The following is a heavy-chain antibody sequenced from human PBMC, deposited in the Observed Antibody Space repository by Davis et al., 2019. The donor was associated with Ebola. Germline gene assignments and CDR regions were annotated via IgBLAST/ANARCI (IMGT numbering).Heavy chain of an antibody. J-gene: IGHJ4*02. CDR2: ISSSGSTI. D-gene: IGHD6-13*01. Sequence: GESLKISCAASGFTFSDYYMSWIRQAPGKGLEWVSYISSSGSTIYYADSVKGRFTISRDNSKNTLYLQMNSLRAEDTAMYYCACSRSLDYWGQGTLVTVSS. CDR1: GFTFSDYY. CDR3: ACSRSLDY. V-gene: IGHV3-11*01.